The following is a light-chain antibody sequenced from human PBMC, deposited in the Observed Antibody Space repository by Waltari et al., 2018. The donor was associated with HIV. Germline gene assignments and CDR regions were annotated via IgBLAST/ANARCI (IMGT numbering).Light chain of an antibody. V-gene: IGKV3-11*01. CDR1: QRVGNY. J-gene: IGKJ4*01. CDR3: QQRHDWPPLP. Sequence: EIVLTQSPATLSVSPGDRAILPCRARQRVGNYFAWYQREPGQAPRLFIDDSAPRATGVPAGFSGSGSTTGFTLTVCSLEPEDVGDYYCQQRHDWPPLPSGGGTTVKL. CDR2: DSA.